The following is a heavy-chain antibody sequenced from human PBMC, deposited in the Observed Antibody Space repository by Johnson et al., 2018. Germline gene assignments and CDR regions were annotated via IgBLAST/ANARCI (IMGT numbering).Heavy chain of an antibody. V-gene: IGHV3-73*01. J-gene: IGHJ3*02. CDR1: GFTFSGSA. CDR2: IRSKANSYAT. Sequence: VQLVQSGGGLVQPGGSLKLSCAASGFTFSGSAMPWVRQASGNGLEWVGRIRSKANSYATAYAASVQGRFTISRDDSKNTAYLKMNSLRPEDTAVYYCARRVAGVPDPFDIWGQGAMVTVSS. CDR3: ARRVAGVPDPFDI. D-gene: IGHD3-10*01.